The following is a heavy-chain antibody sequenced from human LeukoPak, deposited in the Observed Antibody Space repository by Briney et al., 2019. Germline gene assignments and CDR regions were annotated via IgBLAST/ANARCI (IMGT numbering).Heavy chain of an antibody. V-gene: IGHV3-30*18. CDR3: AKEITTISTDY. Sequence: PGGSLRLSCAASGFTFSSYAMSWVRQAPGKGLEWVAVISYDGSNKYYADSVKGRFTISRDNSKNTLYLQMNSLRAEDTAVYYCAKEITTISTDYWGQGTLVTVSS. D-gene: IGHD3-16*01. CDR1: GFTFSSYA. CDR2: ISYDGSNK. J-gene: IGHJ4*02.